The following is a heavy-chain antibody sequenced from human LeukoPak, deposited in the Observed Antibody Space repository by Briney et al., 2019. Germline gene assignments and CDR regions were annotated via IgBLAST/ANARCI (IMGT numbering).Heavy chain of an antibody. CDR1: GYTFTGYY. D-gene: IGHD6-6*01. CDR3: ARKSSSSDDYFDY. V-gene: IGHV1-2*02. J-gene: IGHJ4*02. CDR2: INPNSGGT. Sequence: ASVKVSCKASGYTFTGYYMHWVRQAPGQGLEWMGWINPNSGGTNYAQKFQGRVTMTRDTSISTAYMELSRLRSDDTAVYYCARKSSSSDDYFDYWGQGTLVTVSS.